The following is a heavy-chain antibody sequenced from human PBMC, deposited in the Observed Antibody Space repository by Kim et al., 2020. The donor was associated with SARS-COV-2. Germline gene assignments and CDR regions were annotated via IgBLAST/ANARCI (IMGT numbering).Heavy chain of an antibody. J-gene: IGHJ6*02. D-gene: IGHD6-19*01. CDR2: IYYSGST. CDR3: ARCGSGWYMDV. Sequence: SETLSLTCTVSGGSISSYYWSWIRQPTGKGLGWIGYIYYSGSTNYNPSLKRRVTISVDTSKNQFSLKLSSVTAADTAVYYCARCGSGWYMDVWGQGTTVTVSS. CDR1: GGSISSYY. V-gene: IGHV4-59*13.